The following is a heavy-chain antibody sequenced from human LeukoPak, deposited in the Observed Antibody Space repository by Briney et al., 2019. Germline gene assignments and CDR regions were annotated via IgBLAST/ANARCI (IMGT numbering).Heavy chain of an antibody. V-gene: IGHV4-59*01. CDR1: GGSISSYY. CDR2: IYYSGST. Sequence: SETLSFTCTVSGGSISSYYWSWIRQPPGKGLEWIGYIYYSGSTNYNPSLKSRVTISVDTSKNQFSLKLSSVTAADTAVYYCARAWSYDFWSGYQIFDYWGQGTLVTVSS. D-gene: IGHD3-3*01. CDR3: ARAWSYDFWSGYQIFDY. J-gene: IGHJ4*02.